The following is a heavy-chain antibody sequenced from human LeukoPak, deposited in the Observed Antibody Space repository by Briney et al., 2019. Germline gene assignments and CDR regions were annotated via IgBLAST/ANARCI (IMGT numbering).Heavy chain of an antibody. V-gene: IGHV3-21*01. CDR3: AKGTTYYDFWSGLGYFDY. CDR1: GFTFSSYS. Sequence: TGGSLRLSCAASGFTFSSYSMNWVRQAPGKGLEWVSSISSSSSYIYYADSVKGRFTISRDNAKNSLYLQMNSLRAEDTAVYYCAKGTTYYDFWSGLGYFDYWGQGTLVTVSS. J-gene: IGHJ4*02. D-gene: IGHD3-3*01. CDR2: ISSSSSYI.